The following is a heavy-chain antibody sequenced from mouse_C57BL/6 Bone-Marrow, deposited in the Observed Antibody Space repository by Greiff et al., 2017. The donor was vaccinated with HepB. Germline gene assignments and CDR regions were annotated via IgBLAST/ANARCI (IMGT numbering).Heavy chain of an antibody. CDR2: FYPGSGSI. J-gene: IGHJ3*01. CDR3: ARHEDRGWLQGSWFAY. V-gene: IGHV1-62-2*01. D-gene: IGHD2-3*01. Sequence: VQLQESGAELVKPGASVKLSCKASGYTFTEYTIHWVKQRSGQGLEWIGWFYPGSGSIKYNEKFKDKATLTADKSSSTVYMELSRLTSEDSAVYFCARHEDRGWLQGSWFAYWGQGTLVTVSA. CDR1: GYTFTEYT.